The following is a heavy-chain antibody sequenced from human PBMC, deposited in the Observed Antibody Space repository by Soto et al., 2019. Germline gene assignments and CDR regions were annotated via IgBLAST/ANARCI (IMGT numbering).Heavy chain of an antibody. V-gene: IGHV4-39*01. CDR1: GGSISSSSYY. CDR2: IYYSGST. J-gene: IGHJ6*03. D-gene: IGHD7-27*01. Sequence: SETLSPTCTVSGGSISSSSYYWGWIRQPPGKGLEWIGSIYYSGSTYYNPSLKSRVTISVDTSKNQFSLKLSSVTAADTAVYYCARLKLGDYYYYMDVWGKGTTVTVSS. CDR3: ARLKLGDYYYYMDV.